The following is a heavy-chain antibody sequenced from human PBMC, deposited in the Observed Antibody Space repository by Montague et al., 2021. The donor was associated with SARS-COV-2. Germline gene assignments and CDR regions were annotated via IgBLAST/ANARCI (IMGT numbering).Heavy chain of an antibody. D-gene: IGHD6-19*01. Sequence: SVKVSCKASGGTFSSYAISWVRQAPGQGLEWMGGIIPIFGTANYAQKFQGRVTITADESTSTAYMELSSLRSEDTAVYYCARARGQWPTLTYYYYGMDVWGRGTTVTVSS. V-gene: IGHV1-69*13. CDR1: GGTFSSYA. J-gene: IGHJ6*02. CDR2: IIPIFGTA. CDR3: ARARGQWPTLTYYYYGMDV.